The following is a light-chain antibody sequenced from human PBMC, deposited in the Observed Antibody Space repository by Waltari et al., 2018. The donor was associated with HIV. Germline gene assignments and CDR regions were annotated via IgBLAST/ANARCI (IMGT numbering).Light chain of an antibody. V-gene: IGLV1-47*01. Sequence: QSVLSQPPSASGTPGQRVTFSCSGSSSNIGSNHVYWYQQFPGTAHKLLIYRNYQRPSGVPDRFSGSKSGTSASLAISGLRSEDEADYYCAVWDVSLNGRVFGGGTKLTVL. CDR2: RNY. CDR1: SSNIGSNH. J-gene: IGLJ3*02. CDR3: AVWDVSLNGRV.